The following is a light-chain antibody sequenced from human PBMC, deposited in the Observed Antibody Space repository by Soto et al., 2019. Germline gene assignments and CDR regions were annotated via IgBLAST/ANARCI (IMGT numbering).Light chain of an antibody. CDR3: QQYGSSPQT. V-gene: IGKV3-20*01. CDR1: QSVSRTY. J-gene: IGKJ1*01. CDR2: ATS. Sequence: DIVLTQSPGTLSLSPGERATLSCKXSQSVSRTYLAWYQQKPVQAPRLLIYATSSRATGIPDRFSGSGSGTDCTLTISRLEPEDVAVYYCQQYGSSPQTLGQGTKVDI.